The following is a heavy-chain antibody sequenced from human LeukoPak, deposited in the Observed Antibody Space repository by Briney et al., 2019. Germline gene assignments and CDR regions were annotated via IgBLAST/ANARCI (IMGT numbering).Heavy chain of an antibody. D-gene: IGHD3-22*01. J-gene: IGHJ5*02. CDR1: GYTFTSYG. Sequence: ASVKVSCKASGYTFTSYGISWVRQAPGQGLEWMGWISPNSGGTNYAQKFQGRVTMTRDTSISTAYMELSRLRSDDTAVYYCARETVTYYYDSSGVNWFDPWGQGTLVTVSS. CDR2: ISPNSGGT. V-gene: IGHV1-2*02. CDR3: ARETVTYYYDSSGVNWFDP.